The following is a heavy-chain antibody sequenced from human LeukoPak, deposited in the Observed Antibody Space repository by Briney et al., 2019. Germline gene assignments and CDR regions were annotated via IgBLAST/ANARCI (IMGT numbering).Heavy chain of an antibody. J-gene: IGHJ6*02. CDR3: AKSVRPTDFWSGYYRTYYYYGMDV. CDR2: ISYDGSNK. CDR1: GFTFSSYG. Sequence: GGSLRLSCAASGFTFSSYGMHWVRQASGKGLEWVAVISYDGSNKYYADSVKGRFTISRDNSKNTLYLQMNSLRAEDTAVYYCAKSVRPTDFWSGYYRTYYYYGMDVWGQGTTVTVSS. V-gene: IGHV3-30*18. D-gene: IGHD3-3*01.